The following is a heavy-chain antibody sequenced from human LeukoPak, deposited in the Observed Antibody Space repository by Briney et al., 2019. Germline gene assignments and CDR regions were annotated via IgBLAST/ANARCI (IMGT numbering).Heavy chain of an antibody. V-gene: IGHV3-7*03. Sequence: QPGWSLRLSCAASGFTFSSYCMSWVRQAKGKGLEWVANIKQDGSEKYYVDSVKGRFTISRDNAKNSLSLQMNSLRAEDTAVCYCAASGGMGDYWGQGTLVTVSS. CDR2: IKQDGSEK. D-gene: IGHD2-15*01. CDR3: AASGGMGDY. CDR1: GFTFSSYC. J-gene: IGHJ4*02.